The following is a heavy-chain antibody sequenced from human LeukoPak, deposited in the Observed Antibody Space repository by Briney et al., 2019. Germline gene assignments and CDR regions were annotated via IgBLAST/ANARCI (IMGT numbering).Heavy chain of an antibody. CDR2: IRYDGSNK. CDR1: GFTFSSYG. Sequence: GGSLRLFCAASGFTFSSYGMHWVRQAPGKGLEWVAFIRYDGSNKYYADSVKGRFTISRDNSKNTLYLQMNSLRAEDTAVYYXXXDVDXSIAAXXPXFDIWGQGTMVTVSS. CDR3: XXDVDXSIAAXXPXFDI. J-gene: IGHJ3*02. D-gene: IGHD6-6*01. V-gene: IGHV3-30*02.